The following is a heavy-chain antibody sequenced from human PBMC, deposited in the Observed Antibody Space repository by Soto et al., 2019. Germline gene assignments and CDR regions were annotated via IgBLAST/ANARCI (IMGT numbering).Heavy chain of an antibody. Sequence: EVQLVESGGGLVRPGRSLRLSCVASGFTFVEYGMHWVRQGPGKGLEWVSGVSWNGGSTGYADSVRGRFTISRDNARNSLYLQMNSLRAEDTALYYCAKDTGAYDHYFDYWGQGTQVTVSS. V-gene: IGHV3-9*01. CDR1: GFTFVEYG. CDR3: AKDTGAYDHYFDY. CDR2: VSWNGGST. J-gene: IGHJ4*02. D-gene: IGHD3-22*01.